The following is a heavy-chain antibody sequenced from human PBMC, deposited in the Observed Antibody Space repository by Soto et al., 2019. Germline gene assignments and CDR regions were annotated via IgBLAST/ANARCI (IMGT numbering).Heavy chain of an antibody. D-gene: IGHD1-1*01. CDR1: GFSFTNNRMG. J-gene: IGHJ4*02. CDR3: AHRDSTGTTTYFDS. V-gene: IGHV2-5*02. Sequence: QITLKEAGPTLVKPTETLTLTCTFSGFSFTNNRMGVGWTRQPPGKALEWLAIIYWDGESRYNPLLRRRLTLTEDTSKNQVVLTMTNMDPKDTATYYCAHRDSTGTTTYFDSWGQGIPVTVAS. CDR2: IYWDGES.